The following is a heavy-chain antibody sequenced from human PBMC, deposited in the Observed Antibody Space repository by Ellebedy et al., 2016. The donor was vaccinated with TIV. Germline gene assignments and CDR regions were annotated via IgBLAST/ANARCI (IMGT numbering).Heavy chain of an antibody. V-gene: IGHV3-9*01. CDR2: ISWNSGSI. Sequence: SLKISCAASGFTFDDYAMHWVRQAPGKGLEWVSGISWNSGSIGYADSVKGRFTISRDNAKNSLYLQMNSLRAEDTALYYCAKTTVVVFLTRGAFDIWGQGTMVTVSS. CDR1: GFTFDDYA. D-gene: IGHD3-22*01. J-gene: IGHJ3*02. CDR3: AKTTVVVFLTRGAFDI.